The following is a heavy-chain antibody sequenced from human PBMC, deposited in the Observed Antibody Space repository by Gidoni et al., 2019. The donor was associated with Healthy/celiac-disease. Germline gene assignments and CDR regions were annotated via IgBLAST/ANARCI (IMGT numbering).Heavy chain of an antibody. Sequence: QLQLQESGSGLVKPSQTLSLTCAVSGGSISSGGYSWSWIRQPPGKGLEWIGYIYHSGSTYYNPSLKSRVTISVDRSKNQSSLKLSSVTAADTAVYYCASSRTSRSTYYFDYWGQGTLVTVSS. CDR3: ASSRTSRSTYYFDY. V-gene: IGHV4-30-2*01. J-gene: IGHJ4*02. CDR1: GGSISSGGYS. D-gene: IGHD3-16*02. CDR2: IYHSGST.